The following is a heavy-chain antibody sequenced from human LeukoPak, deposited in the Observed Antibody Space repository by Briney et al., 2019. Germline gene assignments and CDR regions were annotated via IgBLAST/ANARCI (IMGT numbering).Heavy chain of an antibody. CDR2: IYHSGST. CDR3: ARDPVICSSTSCYTSWFDP. J-gene: IGHJ5*02. Sequence: SGTLSLTCAVSGGSTSSSNWWSWVRQPPGKGLEWIGEIYHSGSTNYNPSLKSRVTISVDKSKNQFSLKLSSVTAADTAVYYCARDPVICSSTSCYTSWFDPWGQGTLVTVSS. CDR1: GGSTSSSNW. V-gene: IGHV4-4*02. D-gene: IGHD2-2*02.